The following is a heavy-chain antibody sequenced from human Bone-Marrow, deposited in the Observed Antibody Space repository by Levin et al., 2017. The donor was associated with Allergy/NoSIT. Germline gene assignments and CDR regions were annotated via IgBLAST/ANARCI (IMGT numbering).Heavy chain of an antibody. CDR2: IIPIYNTA. CDR1: GGTFNRYL. J-gene: IGHJ3*02. D-gene: IGHD2-15*01. CDR3: ARDGLGYCSGDNCLDAFDI. Sequence: SVKVSCKASGGTFNRYLISWVRQAPGQGLEWMGGIIPIYNTAKYAQKFQGRVTIIAEDSTGTGYMELSSLTSEDTAVYYCARDGLGYCSGDNCLDAFDIWGQGTMVIVSS. V-gene: IGHV1-69*13.